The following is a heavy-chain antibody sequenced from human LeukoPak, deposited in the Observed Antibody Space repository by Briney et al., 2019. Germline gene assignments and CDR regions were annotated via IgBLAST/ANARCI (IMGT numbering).Heavy chain of an antibody. CDR1: GFTFSSYW. D-gene: IGHD6-6*01. CDR3: ARNTGIAARVPSFLDY. Sequence: QPGGSLRLSCAASGFTFSSYWMSWVRQAPGKGLEWVANIKQDGSEKYYVDSVKGRFTISRDNAKNSLYLQMNSLRAEDTAVYYCARNTGIAARVPSFLDYWGQGTLVTVSS. J-gene: IGHJ4*02. V-gene: IGHV3-7*05. CDR2: IKQDGSEK.